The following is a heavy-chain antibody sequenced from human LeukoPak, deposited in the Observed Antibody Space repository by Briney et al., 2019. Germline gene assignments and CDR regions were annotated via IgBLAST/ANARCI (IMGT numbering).Heavy chain of an antibody. CDR1: GGSISSSSYY. Sequence: ETLSLTCTVSGGSISSSSYYWGWIRQPPGKGLEWVSAISGSGGSTYYADSVKGRFTISRDNSKNTLYLQMNSLRAEDTAVYYCANLEWLRLGDNWFDPWGQGTLVTVSS. D-gene: IGHD5-12*01. CDR3: ANLEWLRLGDNWFDP. J-gene: IGHJ5*02. CDR2: ISGSGGST. V-gene: IGHV3-23*01.